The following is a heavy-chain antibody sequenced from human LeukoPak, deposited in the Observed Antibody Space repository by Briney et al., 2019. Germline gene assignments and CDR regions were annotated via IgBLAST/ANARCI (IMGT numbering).Heavy chain of an antibody. D-gene: IGHD2-2*01. Sequence: GGSLRLSCAAFGFSFSSYWMIWVRQAPGKGLEWVANIKQDGSEMYYVDSVKGRFTISRDNAKNSLFLQMNSLRAEDTAVYFCARQGVVPENIDSWGQGTLITVSS. CDR2: IKQDGSEM. CDR3: ARQGVVPENIDS. V-gene: IGHV3-7*01. J-gene: IGHJ4*02. CDR1: GFSFSSYW.